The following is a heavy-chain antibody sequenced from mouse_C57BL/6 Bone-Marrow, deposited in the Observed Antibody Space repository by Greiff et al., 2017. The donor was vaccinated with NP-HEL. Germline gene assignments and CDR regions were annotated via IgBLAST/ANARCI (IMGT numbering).Heavy chain of an antibody. D-gene: IGHD2-4*01. CDR1: GFTFSDYG. CDR2: ISSGSSTI. V-gene: IGHV5-17*01. J-gene: IGHJ4*01. Sequence: EVMLVESGGGLVKPGGSLKLSCAASGFTFSDYGMHWVRQAPEKGLEWVAYISSGSSTIYDGDTVKGRFTISSDNSKNTRFLQMTSLRSDDTAMYYCARIYDYDGYYYAMDYWGQGTSVTVSS. CDR3: ARIYDYDGYYYAMDY.